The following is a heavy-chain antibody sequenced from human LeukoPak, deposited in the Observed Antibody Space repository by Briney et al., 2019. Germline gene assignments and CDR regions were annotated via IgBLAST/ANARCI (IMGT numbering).Heavy chain of an antibody. J-gene: IGHJ4*02. Sequence: SGTLSLTCAVSGGSISSSYWCRCGRQPPAKGLEGIGETYHSGITNYNQSLKSRVTISVDKSKNTLYLQLNSVTAADTAVYYGEGGRAGVVYYFDYWGQGTLVTVSS. V-gene: IGHV4-4*02. CDR2: TYHSGIT. D-gene: IGHD3-3*01. CDR3: EGGRAGVVYYFDY. CDR1: GGSISSSYW.